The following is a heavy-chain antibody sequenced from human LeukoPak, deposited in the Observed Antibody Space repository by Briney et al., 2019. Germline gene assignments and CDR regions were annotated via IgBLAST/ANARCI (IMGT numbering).Heavy chain of an antibody. J-gene: IGHJ4*02. CDR1: GFTVSSNY. CDR2: IYSGGST. Sequence: PGGSLRLSCAPSGFTVSSNYMSWVRQAPGKGLEWVSVIYSGGSTYYADSVKGRFTIPKDNSKNTLYLQMNSLRAEDTAVYYCAREAGGKMGYWGQGTLVTVS. V-gene: IGHV3-53*01. CDR3: AREAGGKMGY. D-gene: IGHD5-24*01.